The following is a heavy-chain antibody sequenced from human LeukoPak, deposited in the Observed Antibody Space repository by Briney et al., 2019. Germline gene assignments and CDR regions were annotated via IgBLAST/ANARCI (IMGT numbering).Heavy chain of an antibody. CDR3: ESLGYYGSGRIGYKDA. V-gene: IGHV5-51*01. Sequence: GESLKISCKGSGYSFTSYWIGWVRQMPGKGLEWMGIIYPGDSDTRYSPSFQGQVTISPDKSISTAYLQWSRLKASDTASYYCESLGYYGSGRIGYKDAWGKGTTVTVSS. CDR2: IYPGDSDT. CDR1: GYSFTSYW. D-gene: IGHD3-10*01. J-gene: IGHJ6*03.